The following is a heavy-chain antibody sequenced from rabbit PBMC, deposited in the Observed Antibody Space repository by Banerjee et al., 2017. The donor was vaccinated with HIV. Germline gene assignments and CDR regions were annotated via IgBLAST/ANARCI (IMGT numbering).Heavy chain of an antibody. CDR3: ARGYAGYTYAPYYFNL. CDR1: GFDFSSNA. Sequence: QSLEESGGDLVKPGASLTLTCTASGFDFSSNAMCWVRQAPGKGLEWIACICAGSSGTTYYASWAKGRFTISKTSSTTVTLQLNSLTAADTATYFCARGYAGYTYAPYYFNLWGQGTLVTVS. CDR2: ICAGSSGTT. V-gene: IGHV1S40*01. J-gene: IGHJ4*01. D-gene: IGHD6-1*01.